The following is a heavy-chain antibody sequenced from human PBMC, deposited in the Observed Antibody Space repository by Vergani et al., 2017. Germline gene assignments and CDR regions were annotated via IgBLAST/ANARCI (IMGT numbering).Heavy chain of an antibody. D-gene: IGHD3-9*01. CDR1: GGSISSYY. V-gene: IGHV4-59*12. CDR2: IYYSGST. CDR3: ARDVGYYDILTGYYNGPYFDY. Sequence: QVQLQESGPGLVKPSETLSLTCTVSGGSISSYYWSWIRQPPGKGLEWIGYIYYSGSTNYNPSLKSRVTISVDTSKNQFSLKLSSVTAADTAVYYCARDVGYYDILTGYYNGPYFDYWGQGTLVTVSS. J-gene: IGHJ4*02.